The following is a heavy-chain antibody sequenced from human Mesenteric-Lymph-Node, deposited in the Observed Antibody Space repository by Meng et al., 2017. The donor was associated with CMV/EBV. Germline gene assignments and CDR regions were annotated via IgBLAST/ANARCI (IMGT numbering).Heavy chain of an antibody. J-gene: IGHJ6*02. CDR2: ISSGSIYI. V-gene: IGHV3-21*06. Sequence: GGSLRLSCAASGFTFSKYNMNWVRQAPGKGLEWVSSISSGSIYIDYADSLKGRLTISRDDAKNSLYLQVNTLRAEDTAVYYCAREQQTVTTFGGVTLPYYYGMDVWGQGTTVTVSS. CDR3: AREQQTVTTFGGVTLPYYYGMDV. D-gene: IGHD3-16*01. CDR1: GFTFSKYN.